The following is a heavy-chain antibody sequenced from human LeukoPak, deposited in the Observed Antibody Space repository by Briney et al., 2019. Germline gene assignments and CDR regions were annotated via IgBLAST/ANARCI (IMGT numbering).Heavy chain of an antibody. J-gene: IGHJ4*02. D-gene: IGHD4-17*01. CDR3: AKDYGDYFLGFDY. CDR2: ISWNSGSI. V-gene: IGHV3-9*03. CDR1: GFTFDDYA. Sequence: GGPLRLSCAASGFTFDDYAMHWVRQAPGKGLEWVSGISWNSGSIGYADSVKGRFTISRDNAKNSLYLQMNSLRAEDMALYYCAKDYGDYFLGFDYWGQGTLVTVSS.